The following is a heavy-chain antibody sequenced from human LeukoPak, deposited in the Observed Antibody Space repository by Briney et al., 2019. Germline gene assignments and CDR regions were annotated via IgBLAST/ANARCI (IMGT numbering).Heavy chain of an antibody. Sequence: GGSLRLPCAASGFTVSSNYMSWVRQAPGKGLEWVSAISGSGGNTYHADSVKGRFTISRDSSKNTLYLQMNRLRAEDAAVYYCAKAPVTTCSGAYCYPFDYWGQGTLVTVSS. CDR1: GFTVSSNY. CDR3: AKAPVTTCSGAYCYPFDY. J-gene: IGHJ4*02. D-gene: IGHD2-21*01. CDR2: ISGSGGNT. V-gene: IGHV3-23*01.